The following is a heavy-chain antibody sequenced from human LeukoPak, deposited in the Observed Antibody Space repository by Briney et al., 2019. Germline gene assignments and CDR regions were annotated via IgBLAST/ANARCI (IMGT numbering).Heavy chain of an antibody. J-gene: IGHJ4*02. CDR3: AFDYYDSSGYSDY. CDR2: IIPILGIA. Sequence: SVKVSCKASGYTFTSYGISWVRQAPGQGLEWMGRIIPILGIANYAQKFRGRVTITADKSTSTAYMELSSLRSEDTAVYYCAFDYYDSSGYSDYWGQGTLVTVSS. D-gene: IGHD3-22*01. CDR1: GYTFTSYG. V-gene: IGHV1-69*04.